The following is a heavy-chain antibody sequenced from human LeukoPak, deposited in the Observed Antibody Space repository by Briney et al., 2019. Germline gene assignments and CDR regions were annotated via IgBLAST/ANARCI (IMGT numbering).Heavy chain of an antibody. CDR2: IYYSGST. D-gene: IGHD3-3*01. V-gene: IGHV4-31*03. CDR3: ARGIRDERFLEWLLWFAP. CDR1: GGSISSGGYY. Sequence: SQTLSLTCTVSGGSISSGGYYWSWIRQHPGKGLEWIGYIYYSGSTYYNPSLKSRVTISVDTSKNQFSLKLSSVTAADTAVYYCARGIRDERFLEWLLWFAPWGQGTLVTVSS. J-gene: IGHJ5*02.